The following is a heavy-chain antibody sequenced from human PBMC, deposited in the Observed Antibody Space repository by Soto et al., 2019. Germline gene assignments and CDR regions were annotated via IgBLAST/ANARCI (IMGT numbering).Heavy chain of an antibody. Sequence: PSETLSLTCAVYSGSFSGYYWSWIRQPPGKGLEWIGELYQGLSIIYNPSLESRVTIPGASSKTPFSLKLRSVTAADTAVYYCARHGGYYFDYWGQGTLVTVSS. CDR1: SGSFSGYY. CDR3: ARHGGYYFDY. V-gene: IGHV4-34*01. CDR2: LYQGLSI. J-gene: IGHJ4*02. D-gene: IGHD3-16*01.